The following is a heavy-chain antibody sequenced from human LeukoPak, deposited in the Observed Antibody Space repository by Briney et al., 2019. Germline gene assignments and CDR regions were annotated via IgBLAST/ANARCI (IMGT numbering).Heavy chain of an antibody. Sequence: GSLRLSCAASGFTFSSYSMNWVRQAPGKGLEWVSSISSSSSYIYYADSAKGRFTISRGNAKNSLYLQMNSLRAEDTAVYYCARAHYYDSSGQLYYWGQGTLVTVSS. J-gene: IGHJ4*02. D-gene: IGHD3-22*01. CDR3: ARAHYYDSSGQLYY. CDR1: GFTFSSYS. CDR2: ISSSSSYI. V-gene: IGHV3-21*01.